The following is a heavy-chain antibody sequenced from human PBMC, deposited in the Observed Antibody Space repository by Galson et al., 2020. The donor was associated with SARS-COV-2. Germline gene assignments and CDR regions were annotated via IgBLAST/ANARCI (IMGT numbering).Heavy chain of an antibody. V-gene: IGHV4-39*01. CDR1: GGSISSSSYY. J-gene: IGHJ4*02. CDR2: TYYSGST. Sequence: SETLSLTCTVSGGSISSSSYYWGWIGKPPGRGLEGIGGTYYSGSTYYNPSLKSRVTISVDTSKNQFSLKLSSVTAADTAVYYCARSERGYSYGSVDYWGQGTLVTVSS. CDR3: ARSERGYSYGSVDY. D-gene: IGHD5-18*01.